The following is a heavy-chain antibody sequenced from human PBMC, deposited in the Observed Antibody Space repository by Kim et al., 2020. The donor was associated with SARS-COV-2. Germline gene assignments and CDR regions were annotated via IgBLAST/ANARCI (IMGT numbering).Heavy chain of an antibody. CDR3: ARAGVVGTGWGDRFDH. Sequence: ASVKVSCKASGYTFTRYYLHWIRQAPGQGLEWIGIVNPTTGGTSYAQKFQGRVTMTRDTSTSTVDMELSSLRSDDTALYYCARAGVVGTGWGDRFDHWGQGALVTVSS. D-gene: IGHD3-10*01. CDR1: GYTFTRYY. J-gene: IGHJ4*02. CDR2: VNPTTGGT. V-gene: IGHV1-46*01.